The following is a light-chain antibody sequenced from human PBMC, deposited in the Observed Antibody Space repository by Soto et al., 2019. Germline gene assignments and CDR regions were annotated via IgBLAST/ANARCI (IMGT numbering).Light chain of an antibody. CDR2: EVI. CDR1: STDIGNYDY. Sequence: QSVLTQPASVSGSPGQSITISCTGTSTDIGNYDYVSWYQQYPGKAPKLMIYEVIKRPSGVSNRFSGSKSGNTASLTISGLQAEDEADYHCSSYSSSSRHVSGTGTKVTV. J-gene: IGLJ1*01. CDR3: SSYSSSSRHV. V-gene: IGLV2-14*01.